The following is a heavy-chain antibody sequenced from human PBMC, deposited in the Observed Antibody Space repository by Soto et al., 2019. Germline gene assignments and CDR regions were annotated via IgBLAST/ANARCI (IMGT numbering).Heavy chain of an antibody. CDR2: ISHSGST. J-gene: IGHJ4*02. Sequence: QLQLQQCGSGLVKPSQHLSLPCAVPGASISSGGYSWSWIRQPPRKGLEWIGYISHSGSTYYNPSLKSRVTISIGRAKNQFSLKLSSVTAADTAVYYCGRVPDYWGQGTLVTVSS. V-gene: IGHV4-30-2*01. CDR3: GRVPDY. CDR1: GASISSGGYS.